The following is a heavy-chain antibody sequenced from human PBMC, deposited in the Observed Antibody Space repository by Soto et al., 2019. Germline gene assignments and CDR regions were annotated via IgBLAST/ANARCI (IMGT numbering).Heavy chain of an antibody. Sequence: SVKVSCKASGGTFSSYAISWVRQAPGQGXEWMGGIIPIFGTANYAQKFQGRVTITADKSTSTAYMELSSLRSEDTAVYYCARVAAAGTGAYYYYYGMDVWGQGTTVTVSS. CDR2: IIPIFGTA. CDR1: GGTFSSYA. D-gene: IGHD6-13*01. V-gene: IGHV1-69*06. CDR3: ARVAAAGTGAYYYYYGMDV. J-gene: IGHJ6*02.